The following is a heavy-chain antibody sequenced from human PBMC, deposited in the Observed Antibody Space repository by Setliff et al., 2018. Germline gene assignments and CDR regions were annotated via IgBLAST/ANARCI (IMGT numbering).Heavy chain of an antibody. Sequence: PSETLSLTCSVYGESFSNNYWSWIRQTPGKGLEWIGESNHSGSSYYNPSLRSRVTISVDTSKNQFSLILRSVTAADTAVYYCARGRMRGSCSGPSCTYDPFDIWGQGTPVTVSS. J-gene: IGHJ3*02. CDR1: GESFSNNY. CDR3: ARGRMRGSCSGPSCTYDPFDI. CDR2: SNHSGSS. V-gene: IGHV4-34*01. D-gene: IGHD2-2*01.